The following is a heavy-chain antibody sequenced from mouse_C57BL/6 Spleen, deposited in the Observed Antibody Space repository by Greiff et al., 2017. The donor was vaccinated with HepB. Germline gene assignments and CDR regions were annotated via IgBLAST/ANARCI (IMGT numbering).Heavy chain of an antibody. Sequence: QVQLQQPGAELVMPGASVKLSCKASGYTFTSYWMHWVKQRPGQGLEWIGEIDPSDSYTNYNQKFKGKSTLTVDKSSSTAYMQLSSLTSKDAAVYYCARSYPHGYYAMDYWGQGTSVTVSS. V-gene: IGHV1-69*01. CDR3: ARSYPHGYYAMDY. J-gene: IGHJ4*01. D-gene: IGHD2-10*01. CDR1: GYTFTSYW. CDR2: IDPSDSYT.